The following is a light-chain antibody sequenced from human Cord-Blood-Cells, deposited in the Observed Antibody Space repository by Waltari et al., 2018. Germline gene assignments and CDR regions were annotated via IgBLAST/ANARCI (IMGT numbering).Light chain of an antibody. V-gene: IGKV1-39*01. J-gene: IGKJ1*01. CDR3: QQSYSTPPWT. CDR1: QSISSY. CDR2: AAS. Sequence: DIQMTQSPSSLSASVGDRVTITCRASQSISSYLNWYQQKPGKAPKLLIYAASSLQSGVPSRFSGSGSGTDFTHTISSLQPEDFATYYCQQSYSTPPWTFGQGTKVEIK.